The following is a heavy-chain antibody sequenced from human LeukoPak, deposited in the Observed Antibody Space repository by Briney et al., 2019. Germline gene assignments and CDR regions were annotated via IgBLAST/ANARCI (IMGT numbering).Heavy chain of an antibody. V-gene: IGHV3-48*01. CDR3: ARVRYGDYFDY. J-gene: IGHJ4*02. Sequence: GGSLRLSCAASGFTFSSYSMNWVRQAPGKGLEWVSYISSSSSTIYYADSVKGRFTISRDNSKNTVYLQMNSLRAEDTAVYYCARVRYGDYFDYWGQGTLVTVSS. CDR2: ISSSSSTI. CDR1: GFTFSSYS. D-gene: IGHD4-17*01.